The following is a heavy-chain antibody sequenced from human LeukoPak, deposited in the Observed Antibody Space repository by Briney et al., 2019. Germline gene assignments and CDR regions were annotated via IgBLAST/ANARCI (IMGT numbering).Heavy chain of an antibody. CDR3: ARGTDGDY. Sequence: PSETLSLTCAVYGGSFSGCYWSWIRQPPGKGLEWIGEINHSGSTNYNPSLKSRVTISVDTSKNQFSLKLSSVTAADTAVYYCARGTDGDYWGQGTPVTVSS. D-gene: IGHD6-6*01. CDR2: INHSGST. V-gene: IGHV4-34*01. J-gene: IGHJ4*02. CDR1: GGSFSGCY.